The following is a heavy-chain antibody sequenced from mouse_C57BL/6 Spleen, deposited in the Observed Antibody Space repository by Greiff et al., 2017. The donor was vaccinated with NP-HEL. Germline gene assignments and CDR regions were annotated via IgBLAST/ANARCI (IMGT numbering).Heavy chain of an antibody. J-gene: IGHJ3*01. CDR2: ISDGGSYT. V-gene: IGHV5-4*01. D-gene: IGHD4-1*01. CDR3: AREKTGTGAWFAY. Sequence: EVKLMESGGGLVKPGGSLKLSCAASGFTFSSYAMSWVRQTPEKRLEWVATISDGGSYTYYPDNVKGRFTISRDNAKNNLYLQMSHLKSEDTAMYYCAREKTGTGAWFAYWGQGTLVTVSA. CDR1: GFTFSSYA.